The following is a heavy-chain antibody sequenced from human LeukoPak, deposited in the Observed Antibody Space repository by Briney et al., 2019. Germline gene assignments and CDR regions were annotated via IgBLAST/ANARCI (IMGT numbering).Heavy chain of an antibody. CDR3: AKAIAAAGTFDY. D-gene: IGHD6-13*01. V-gene: IGHV3-23*01. CDR1: GFTFSSHG. CDR2: ISGSGGST. J-gene: IGHJ4*02. Sequence: GGSLRLSCAASGFTFSSHGMHWVRQAPGKGLEWVSAISGSGGSTYYADSVKGRFTISRDNSKNTLYLQMNSLRAEDTAVYYCAKAIAAAGTFDYWGQGTLVTVSS.